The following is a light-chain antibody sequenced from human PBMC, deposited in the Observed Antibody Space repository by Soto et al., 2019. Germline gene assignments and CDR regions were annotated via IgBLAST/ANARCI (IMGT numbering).Light chain of an antibody. Sequence: EIVLTQSPGTLSSSPGERVTLSCRASQSVSSSYLAWYQQKPGQAPRLLIYGASSRATGIPDRFSGSGSGTDFTLTISRLEPEDFAVYYCQQYGSSPPVTFGGGTKVEIK. CDR2: GAS. J-gene: IGKJ4*01. CDR1: QSVSSSY. CDR3: QQYGSSPPVT. V-gene: IGKV3-20*01.